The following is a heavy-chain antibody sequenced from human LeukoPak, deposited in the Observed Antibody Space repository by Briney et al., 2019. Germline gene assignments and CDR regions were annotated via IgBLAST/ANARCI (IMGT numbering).Heavy chain of an antibody. J-gene: IGHJ6*02. CDR1: GYTFTSYD. CDR3: AGQIPDYYYYGMDV. CDR2: MNPNSGNT. V-gene: IGHV1-8*01. Sequence: GASVKVSCKASGYTFTSYDINWVRQATGQGLEWMGWMNPNSGNTGYAQKFQGRVTMTRNTSISTAYMELSSLRPEDTAVYYCAGQIPDYYYYGMDVWGQGTTVTVSS.